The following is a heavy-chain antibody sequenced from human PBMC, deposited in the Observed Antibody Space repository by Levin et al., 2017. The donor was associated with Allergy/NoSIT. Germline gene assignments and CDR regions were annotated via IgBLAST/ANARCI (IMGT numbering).Heavy chain of an antibody. Sequence: GGSLRLSCAASGFTFSSYAMSWVRQTPGKGLEWVATISGNSAYIYYADSVKGRFTISRDNAKNSLYLQMYSLRAEDTAVYYCMAYCGGDCHSVDYWGQGTLVSVSS. CDR3: MAYCGGDCHSVDY. CDR1: GFTFSSYA. V-gene: IGHV3-21*06. D-gene: IGHD2-21*02. CDR2: ISGNSAYI. J-gene: IGHJ4*02.